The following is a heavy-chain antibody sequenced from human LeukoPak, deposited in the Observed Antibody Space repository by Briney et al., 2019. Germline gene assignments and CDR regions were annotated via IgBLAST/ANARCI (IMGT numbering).Heavy chain of an antibody. CDR1: GFTFSSSD. J-gene: IGHJ2*01. D-gene: IGHD3-22*01. V-gene: IGHV3-13*01. CDR2: IGRGGDT. Sequence: GGPLRLSCAASGFTFSSSDLHWVRHATGKPLEWVSAIGRGGDTYYPDSVRGRFTISRENAKNSLYLQMNNLRAGDTAVYYCAREIVDDISSSWYLDLWGRGTLVTVSS. CDR3: AREIVDDISSSWYLDL.